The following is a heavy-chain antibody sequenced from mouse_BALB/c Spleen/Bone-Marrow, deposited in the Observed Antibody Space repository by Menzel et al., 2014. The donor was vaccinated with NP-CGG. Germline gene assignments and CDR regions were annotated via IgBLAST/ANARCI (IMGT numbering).Heavy chain of an antibody. J-gene: IGHJ3*01. Sequence: EVEVEESGGGLVQPGGSMKLSCVASGFTFSIYWMNWVRQSPEKGLEWVAEIRLKSNNYATHYAESVKGRFTISRDDSKSSVYLQMNNLRAEDTGIYYCTTGFAYWGQGTLVTVSA. CDR1: GFTFSIYW. CDR3: TTGFAY. V-gene: IGHV6-6*02. CDR2: IRLKSNNYAT.